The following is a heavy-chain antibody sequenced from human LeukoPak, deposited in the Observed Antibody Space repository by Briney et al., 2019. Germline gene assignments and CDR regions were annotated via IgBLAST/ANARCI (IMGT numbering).Heavy chain of an antibody. J-gene: IGHJ6*02. Sequence: GGSLRLSCAASGFTFSNAWMSWVRQAPGKGLEWVGRIKSKTDGGTTDYAAPVKGRFTISRDDSKNTLYLQMNSLKTEDTAVYYCTTGPTVTTRFEDYYYYGMDVWGQGTTATVSS. CDR3: TTGPTVTTRFEDYYYYGMDV. D-gene: IGHD4-17*01. CDR1: GFTFSNAW. CDR2: IKSKTDGGTT. V-gene: IGHV3-15*01.